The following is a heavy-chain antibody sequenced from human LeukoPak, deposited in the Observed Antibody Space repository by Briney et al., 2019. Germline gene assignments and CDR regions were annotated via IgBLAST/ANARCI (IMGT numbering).Heavy chain of an antibody. CDR1: GGSISSYY. D-gene: IGHD6-6*01. V-gene: IGHV4-59*08. CDR3: ARHEYSSSFLCYP. CDR2: IYYSGST. Sequence: SETLSLTCTVSGGSISSYYWSWIRQPPGKGLEWIGNIYYSGSTNYNPSLRSRLTISVDTSKNQFSLKLNSVTATDTAVYYCARHEYSSSFLCYPWGQGTLVTVSS. J-gene: IGHJ5*02.